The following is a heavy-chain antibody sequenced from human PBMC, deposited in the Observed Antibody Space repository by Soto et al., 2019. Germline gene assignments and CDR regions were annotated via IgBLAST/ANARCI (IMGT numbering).Heavy chain of an antibody. V-gene: IGHV3-64D*06. J-gene: IGHJ4*02. CDR1: GFTFSSYA. CDR2: IRGNGDPP. CDR3: VKSRGGNNFDFFD. D-gene: IGHD5-12*01. Sequence: GGSLRLSCSASGFTFSSYAMHWVRQAPGKGLEYVSGIRGNGDPPFYADSVKGRFTISRDNSKNTLYLQMSSLSAYDTAVYYCVKSRGGNNFDFFDWGQGALVTVSS.